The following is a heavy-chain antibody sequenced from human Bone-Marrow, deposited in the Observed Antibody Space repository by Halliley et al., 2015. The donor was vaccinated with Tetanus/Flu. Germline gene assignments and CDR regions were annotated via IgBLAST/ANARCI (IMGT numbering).Heavy chain of an antibody. J-gene: IGHJ4*02. V-gene: IGHV3-30*18. CDR1: GFTFSNYG. Sequence: LSLTCAASGFTFSNYGMHWVRQAPGKGLEWVSVISYDGSYKYYADSVKGRFTISRDNSKNTLYLQMNSLRGEDTAVYYCAKDLRIAVLDYWGQGTLVTVSS. CDR2: ISYDGSYK. D-gene: IGHD6-19*01. CDR3: AKDLRIAVLDY.